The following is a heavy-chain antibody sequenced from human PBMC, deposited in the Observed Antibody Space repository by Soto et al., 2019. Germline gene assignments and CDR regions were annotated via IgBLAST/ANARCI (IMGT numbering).Heavy chain of an antibody. CDR1: GGSFSGYF. D-gene: IGHD1-1*01. J-gene: IGHJ4*02. Sequence: SETLSLTCTVSGGSFSGYFWTWIRQPPGKGLEWLAEINHSGITNYNPSVESRVSMSVDTSKNQFSLRLYSVTAADTAVYYCVRGTYNYNSRYFDYWGQGTLVTVSS. CDR2: INHSGIT. CDR3: VRGTYNYNSRYFDY. V-gene: IGHV4-34*01.